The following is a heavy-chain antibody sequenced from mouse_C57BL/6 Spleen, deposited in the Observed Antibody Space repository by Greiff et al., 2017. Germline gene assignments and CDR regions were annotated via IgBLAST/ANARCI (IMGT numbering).Heavy chain of an antibody. CDR1: GFTFSDYG. V-gene: IGHV5-17*01. CDR2: ISSGSSTI. CDR3: ARPTTFIYDGYFAWFAY. D-gene: IGHD2-3*01. J-gene: IGHJ3*01. Sequence: EVQLVESGGGLVKPGGSLKLSCAASGFTFSDYGMHWVRQAPEKGLEWVAYISSGSSTIYYADTVKGRFTISRDNAKNTLFLQMTSLRSEDTAMYYCARPTTFIYDGYFAWFAYWGQGTLVTVSA.